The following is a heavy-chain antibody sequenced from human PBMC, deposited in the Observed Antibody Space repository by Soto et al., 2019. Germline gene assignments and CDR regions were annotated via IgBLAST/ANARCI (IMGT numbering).Heavy chain of an antibody. CDR1: GFTLDNYA. CDR3: AKAGRMACTGVGNGDY. J-gene: IGHJ4*02. CDR2: IGWNSGSI. V-gene: IGHV3-9*01. D-gene: IGHD6-19*01. Sequence: EVQLVESGGGLVQPGRSLRLSCAASGFTLDNYAMHWVRQAPGKGLEWVSGIGWNSGSIGYADSVKGRFTISRDNAKNSLYLQMNSLRAEDTALYYCAKAGRMACTGVGNGDYWGQGTLVTVSS.